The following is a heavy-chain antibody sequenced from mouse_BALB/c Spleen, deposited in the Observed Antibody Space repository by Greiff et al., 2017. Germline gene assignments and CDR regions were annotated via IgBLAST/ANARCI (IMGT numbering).Heavy chain of an antibody. CDR2: ISYSGST. CDR3: ARSDMITTEAWFAY. J-gene: IGHJ3*01. Sequence: EVKLQESGPGLVKPSQSLSLTCTVTGYSITSDYAWNWIRQFPGNKLEWMGYISYSGSTSYNPSLKSRISITRDTSKNQFFLQLNSVTTEDTATYYCARSDMITTEAWFAYWGQGTLVTVSA. D-gene: IGHD2-4*01. V-gene: IGHV3-2*02. CDR1: GYSITSDYA.